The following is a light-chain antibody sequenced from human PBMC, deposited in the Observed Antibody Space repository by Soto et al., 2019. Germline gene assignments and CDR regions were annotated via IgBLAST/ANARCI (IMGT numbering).Light chain of an antibody. V-gene: IGKV1-5*01. CDR3: QPYNSYWT. CDR2: DAS. Sequence: DIQMTQSPSTLSASVGDRVTITCRANQSISSWLAWYQQKPGKAPKLLIYDASSLESGVPSRFNGSAAGTEFSLTISSLQPDDFATYYCQPYNSYWTFGQGTKVEIK. J-gene: IGKJ1*01. CDR1: QSISSW.